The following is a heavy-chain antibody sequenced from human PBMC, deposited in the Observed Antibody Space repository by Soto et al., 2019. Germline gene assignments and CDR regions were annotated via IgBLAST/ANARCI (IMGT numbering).Heavy chain of an antibody. CDR2: IVVGSGNT. J-gene: IGHJ4*02. Sequence: ASVKVSCKASGFTFTSSAVQWVRQARGQRLEWIGWIVVGSGNTNYAQKFQERVTITRDMSTSTAFMELSSLRSEDTAVYYCAALIPVDTAMVPYFDYWGQGTPVTVSS. CDR3: AALIPVDTAMVPYFDY. V-gene: IGHV1-58*01. D-gene: IGHD5-18*01. CDR1: GFTFTSSA.